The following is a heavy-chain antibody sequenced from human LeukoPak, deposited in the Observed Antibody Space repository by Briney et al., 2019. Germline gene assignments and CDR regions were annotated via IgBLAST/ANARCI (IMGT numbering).Heavy chain of an antibody. CDR2: ISSNGGST. CDR1: GFTFSSYA. CDR3: ARSQGLVTNFDY. V-gene: IGHV3-64*01. Sequence: GGSLRLSCAASGFTFSSYAMHWVRQAPGKGLEYVSAISSNGGSTYYANSVKGRFTISRDNSKNTLYLQMGSLRAEDMAVYYCARSQGLVTNFDYWGQGTLVTVSS. D-gene: IGHD2-21*02. J-gene: IGHJ4*02.